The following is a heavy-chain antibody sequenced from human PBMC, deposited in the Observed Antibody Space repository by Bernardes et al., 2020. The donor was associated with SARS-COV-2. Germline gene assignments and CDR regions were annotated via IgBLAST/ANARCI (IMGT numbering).Heavy chain of an antibody. D-gene: IGHD3-16*02. V-gene: IGHV3-15*01. CDR2: IKSKSDGGTT. J-gene: IGHJ4*02. CDR3: TTLNLIWGSYRYTPAFDF. CDR1: GFTFNNAW. Sequence: GGSLRLSCAASGFTFNNAWMTWVRQSPGKGLEWVGRIKSKSDGGTTDYAAPVKGRFSISRDDSKNRLYLQMDNLKTEDTAMYYCTTLNLIWGSYRYTPAFDFWGQGTLVTVSS.